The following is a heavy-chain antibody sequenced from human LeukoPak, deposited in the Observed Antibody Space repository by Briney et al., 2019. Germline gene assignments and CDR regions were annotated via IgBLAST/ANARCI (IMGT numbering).Heavy chain of an antibody. J-gene: IGHJ3*02. CDR3: AREGAVAGDAFDI. CDR2: IYYSGST. Sequence: SETLSLTCTVSGGSISSYYWSWIRQPPGKGLEWIGYIYYSGSTNYNPSLKSRVIISVDTSKNQFSLKLSSVTAADTAVYYCAREGAVAGDAFDIWGQGTLVTVSS. CDR1: GGSISSYY. V-gene: IGHV4-59*01. D-gene: IGHD6-19*01.